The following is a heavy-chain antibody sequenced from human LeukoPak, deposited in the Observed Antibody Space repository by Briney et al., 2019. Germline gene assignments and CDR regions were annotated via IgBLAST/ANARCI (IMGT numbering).Heavy chain of an antibody. Sequence: PGGSLRLSCAASGFTFSNFGMHWVRQASGKGLEWVAFIRYDGGNKYYADSAKGRFTISRDNSKNTLYLQMNSLRAEDTAVYYCARKSGWYVDYWGQGTLVTVSS. J-gene: IGHJ4*02. CDR3: ARKSGWYVDY. D-gene: IGHD6-19*01. V-gene: IGHV3-30*02. CDR1: GFTFSNFG. CDR2: IRYDGGNK.